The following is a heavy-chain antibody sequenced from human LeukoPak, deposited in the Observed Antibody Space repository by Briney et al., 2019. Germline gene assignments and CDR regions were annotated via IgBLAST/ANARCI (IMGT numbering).Heavy chain of an antibody. CDR1: GFTVSDNY. J-gene: IGHJ5*02. V-gene: IGHV3-53*01. CDR3: ARDAPQVPAAGVLAS. CDR2: MYSRGDT. Sequence: PGGSLRLSCAASGFTVSDNYMGWVRQAPGKGLEWVSVMYSRGDTYYADSVKGRFTFSRDISKNTLYLQMNGLRTEDTAMYYCARDAPQVPAAGVLASWGQGTLVTVSS. D-gene: IGHD6-13*01.